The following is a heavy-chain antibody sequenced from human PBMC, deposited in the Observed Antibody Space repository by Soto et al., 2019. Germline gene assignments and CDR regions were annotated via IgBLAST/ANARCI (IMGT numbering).Heavy chain of an antibody. CDR1: GFTFSSYA. D-gene: IGHD3-22*01. Sequence: GGSLRLSCAASGFTFSSYAMSWVRQAPGKGLEWVSAISGSGGSTYYADSVKGRFTISRDNSKNTLYLQMNSLRAEDTAVYYCAKDHGWSLTEYYYDSSGYSHDADYWGQGTLVTVSS. V-gene: IGHV3-23*01. CDR3: AKDHGWSLTEYYYDSSGYSHDADY. J-gene: IGHJ4*02. CDR2: ISGSGGST.